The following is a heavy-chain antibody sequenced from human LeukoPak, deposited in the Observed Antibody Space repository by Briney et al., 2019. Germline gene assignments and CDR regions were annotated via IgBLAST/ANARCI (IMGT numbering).Heavy chain of an antibody. J-gene: IGHJ3*02. CDR1: GFTVSSNY. D-gene: IGHD6-13*01. V-gene: IGHV3-66*02. CDR2: IYTGVTT. Sequence: GGSLRLSCAAAGFTVSSNYMSWVRQAPGKGLEWVSIIYTGVTTNYPDSVKGGFTTSRDTSKNTLYLQLKRLRAGGTAVYYCARGGISDSWSEGVFDIWGQGTMVSVSS. CDR3: ARGGISDSWSEGVFDI.